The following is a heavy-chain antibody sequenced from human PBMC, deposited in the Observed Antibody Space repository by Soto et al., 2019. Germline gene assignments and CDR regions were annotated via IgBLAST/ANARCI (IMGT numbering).Heavy chain of an antibody. Sequence: EVQLVESGGGLVQPGRSLRLSCAASGFTFDDYAMHWVRQAPGKGLEWVSGISWNSGSIGYADSVKGRFTISRDNAKNSLYLQMNSLSAEDTALYYCAKGGYIGNSYLHYWGQGTLVTFSS. CDR1: GFTFDDYA. CDR2: ISWNSGSI. J-gene: IGHJ4*02. CDR3: AKGGYIGNSYLHY. V-gene: IGHV3-9*01. D-gene: IGHD1-7*01.